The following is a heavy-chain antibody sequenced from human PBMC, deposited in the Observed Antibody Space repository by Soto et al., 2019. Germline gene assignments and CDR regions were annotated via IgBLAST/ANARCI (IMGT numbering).Heavy chain of an antibody. D-gene: IGHD4-17*01. CDR1: GGSINSASYH. J-gene: IGHJ4*02. CDR3: ARLGYGDSAFDS. V-gene: IGHV4-31*03. CDR2: IFYTGST. Sequence: ASETLSLTCSVSGGSINSASYHWSWLRQHPGKGLEFIGYIFYTGSTYYNPSLETRVTISVDTSKNHVSLRLNAVTAADTAVYYCARLGYGDSAFDSWGRGTLVTVSS.